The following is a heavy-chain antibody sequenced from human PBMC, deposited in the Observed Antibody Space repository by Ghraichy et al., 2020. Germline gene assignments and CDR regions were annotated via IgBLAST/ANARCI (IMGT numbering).Heavy chain of an antibody. CDR3: ARRFGGSSRIDY. D-gene: IGHD1-26*01. CDR2: IYYTGST. Sequence: SETLSLTCIVSGGSISSGSYYWAWIRQPPGKGLEWIGNIYYTGSTYYNPSLKSRVTISVDTSKNQFFLNLSSVTAADTSVYYCARRFGGSSRIDYWGRGTLVTVSS. CDR1: GGSISSGSYY. V-gene: IGHV4-39*01. J-gene: IGHJ4*02.